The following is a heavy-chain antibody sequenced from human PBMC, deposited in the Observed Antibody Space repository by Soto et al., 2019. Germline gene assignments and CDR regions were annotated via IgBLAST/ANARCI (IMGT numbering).Heavy chain of an antibody. CDR3: ARGGHVMVVTAALDY. CDR2: VNPSGGHT. Sequence: QVQLMQSGAEVKKPGASVKVSCKASGDTFTDYYINWVRQAPGQGLEWMGTVNPSGGHTTYAQHFLGRVTMTRNTSTSTRYMEPTSLTTDETAIYYGARGGHVMVVTAALDYWGQGTLVTVSS. J-gene: IGHJ4*02. D-gene: IGHD2-21*02. CDR1: GDTFTDYY. V-gene: IGHV1-46*01.